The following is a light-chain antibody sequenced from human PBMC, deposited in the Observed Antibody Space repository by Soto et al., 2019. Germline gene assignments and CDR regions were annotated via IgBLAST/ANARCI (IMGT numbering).Light chain of an antibody. CDR1: ISDVGSSNL. CDR2: EGN. J-gene: IGLJ1*01. Sequence: QSALTQPASVSGSPGQSVTISCAGSISDVGSSNLVSWYQQHPGKVPKLIIYEGNRRPSGVSSRFSGSNSGKTASLTISGLQAEDEADYYCCSYVGPRRYVFVIGTKVTVL. CDR3: CSYVGPRRYV. V-gene: IGLV2-23*01.